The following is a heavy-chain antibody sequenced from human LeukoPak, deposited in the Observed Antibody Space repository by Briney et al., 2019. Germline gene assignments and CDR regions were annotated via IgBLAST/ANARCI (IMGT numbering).Heavy chain of an antibody. J-gene: IGHJ4*02. V-gene: IGHV3-30*03. CDR2: ISYDGSNK. CDR1: RFTFSSYG. Sequence: GGSLRLSCAVSRFTFSSYGMHWVRQAPGKGLEWEAVISYDGSNKYYADSVKGRFTISRDNSKNTLYLQMNSLRAEDTAVYYCARGVPAASATLIDYWGQGTLVTVSS. CDR3: ARGVPAASATLIDY. D-gene: IGHD2-2*01.